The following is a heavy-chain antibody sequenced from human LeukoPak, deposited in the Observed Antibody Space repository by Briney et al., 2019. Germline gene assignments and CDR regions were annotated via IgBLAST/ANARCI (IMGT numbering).Heavy chain of an antibody. CDR3: ATGTTTTGYYGMDV. CDR1: GGTFSSYA. D-gene: IGHD1-7*01. V-gene: IGHV1-69*13. Sequence: SVKVSCKASGGTFSSYAISWVRQAPGQGLEWMGRIIPIFGIANYAQKFQGRVTITADESTSTAYMELSSLRSEDTAVYYCATGTTTTGYYGMDVWGQGTTVTVSS. J-gene: IGHJ6*02. CDR2: IIPIFGIA.